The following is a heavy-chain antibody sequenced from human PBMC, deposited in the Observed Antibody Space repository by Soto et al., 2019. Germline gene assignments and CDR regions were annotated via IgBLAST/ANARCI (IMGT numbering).Heavy chain of an antibody. CDR2: IKSKTDGGTT. D-gene: IGHD1-1*01. CDR3: GQLEPNPLPPVIDV. CDR1: GFTFSNAW. Sequence: GGSLRLSCAASGFTFSNAWMSWVRQAPGKGLEWVGRIKSKTDGGTTDYAAPVKGRFTISRDDSKNTLYLQMNSLKTEDTAVYYCGQLEPNPLPPVIDVWGKGTTVTVSS. V-gene: IGHV3-15*01. J-gene: IGHJ6*03.